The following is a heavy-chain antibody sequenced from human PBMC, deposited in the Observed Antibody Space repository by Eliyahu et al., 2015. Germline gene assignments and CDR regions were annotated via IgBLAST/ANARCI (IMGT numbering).Heavy chain of an antibody. V-gene: IGHV4-61*01. CDR3: ARVVPGVTNYGMDV. CDR1: GGSVTXGSYY. CDR2: LYSSGST. Sequence: GLXKPSETLSLTCTVSGGSVTXGSYYWSWIRQPPGKGXEWIGYLYSSGSTNYNPSLKGRVTMSLDTSKNQFSLKLSXVTAADTAVYYCARVVPGVTNYGMDVWGQGTTVTVSS. J-gene: IGHJ6*02. D-gene: IGHD2-2*01.